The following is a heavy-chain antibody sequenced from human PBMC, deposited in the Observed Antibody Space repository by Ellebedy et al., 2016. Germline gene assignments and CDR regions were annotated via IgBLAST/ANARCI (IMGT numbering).Heavy chain of an antibody. CDR2: INSDGTSL. V-gene: IGHV3-74*01. CDR3: ARAVSNYYDSSGSGY. D-gene: IGHD3-22*01. Sequence: GGSLRLXXAASGFTFSSYWMHWVRQAPGKGLVWASRINSDGTSLSYADSVQGRFTISRDNAKNTLYLQMNSLRAEDTAVYYCARAVSNYYDSSGSGYWGQGTLVTVSS. J-gene: IGHJ4*02. CDR1: GFTFSSYW.